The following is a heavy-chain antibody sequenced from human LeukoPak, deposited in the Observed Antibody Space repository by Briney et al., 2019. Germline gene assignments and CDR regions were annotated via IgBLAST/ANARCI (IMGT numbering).Heavy chain of an antibody. D-gene: IGHD5-18*01. CDR3: AKGQVGYSYGYDAFDI. CDR1: GFTFDDYA. Sequence: GGSLRLSCAASGFTFDDYAMHWVRQAPGEGLEWVSGISWNSGSIGYADSVKGRFTISRDNAKNSLYLQMNSLRAEDMALYYCAKGQVGYSYGYDAFDIWGQGTMVTVSS. V-gene: IGHV3-9*03. J-gene: IGHJ3*02. CDR2: ISWNSGSI.